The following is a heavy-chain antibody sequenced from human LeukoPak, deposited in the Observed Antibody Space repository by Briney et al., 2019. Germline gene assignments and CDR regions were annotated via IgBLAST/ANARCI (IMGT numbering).Heavy chain of an antibody. V-gene: IGHV3-23*01. Sequence: PGGSLRLSCAASGFTFSSYAMSWVRQAPGKGLEWVSAISGSGGSTYYADSVKGRFTISRDNSKNTLYLQMNSLRAKDTAVYYCAKHGPDYDFWSGLDYWGQGTLVTVSS. D-gene: IGHD3-3*01. J-gene: IGHJ4*02. CDR2: ISGSGGST. CDR3: AKHGPDYDFWSGLDY. CDR1: GFTFSSYA.